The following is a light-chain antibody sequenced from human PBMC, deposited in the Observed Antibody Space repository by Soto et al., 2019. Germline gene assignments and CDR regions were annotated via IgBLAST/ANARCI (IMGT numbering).Light chain of an antibody. V-gene: IGKV3-20*01. CDR1: QTVSSAR. CDR3: HQYGSSPWT. CDR2: GAS. Sequence: EIVLTQSPGTLSLSPGERATLSCRASQTVSSARLAWFQQKPGQAPRLLIYGASSRAPCIPDRFSGSGSETDFTRTITRLESEDFAVYSCHQYGSSPWTFGQGTKVEIK. J-gene: IGKJ1*01.